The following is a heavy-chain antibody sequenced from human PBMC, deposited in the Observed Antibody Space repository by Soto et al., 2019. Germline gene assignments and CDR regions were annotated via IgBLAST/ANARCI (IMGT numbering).Heavy chain of an antibody. J-gene: IGHJ5*01. CDR2: IKHTGDA. CDR1: GDSIKTETW. V-gene: IGHV4-4*02. CDR3: AREGRLHWFEP. Sequence: QVHLQESGPGLVKPSETLSLTCAVSGDSIKTETWWSWLRQLPGTGLEWIGEIKHTGDANANPALLSRVAMSVDRTTNQFFLTLRSVSAADTAAHFCAREGRLHWFEPRGQGTLVSVSS.